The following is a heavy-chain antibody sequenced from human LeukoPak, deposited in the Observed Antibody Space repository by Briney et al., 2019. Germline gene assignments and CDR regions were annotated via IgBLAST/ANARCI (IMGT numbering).Heavy chain of an antibody. J-gene: IGHJ6*03. CDR2: ISGSGGST. CDR1: GFTFSSYA. CDR3: AKGGDYNYYYYMDV. Sequence: PGGSLRLSCAASGFTFSSYAMSWVRQAPGKGLEWVSAISGSGGSTYYADSVKGRFTISSNNPKNPLYLQMTSLRADDTAVYYRAKGGDYNYYYYMDVWGKGTTVTVS. V-gene: IGHV3-23*01. D-gene: IGHD3-10*01.